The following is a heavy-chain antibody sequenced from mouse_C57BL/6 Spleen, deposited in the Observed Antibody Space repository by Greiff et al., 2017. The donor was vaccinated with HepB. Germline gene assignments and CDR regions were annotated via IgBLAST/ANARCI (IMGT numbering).Heavy chain of an antibody. Sequence: QVQLQQSGPELVKPGASVKISCKASGYAFSSSWMNWVKQRPGKGLEWIGRIYPGDGDTNYNGKFKGKATLTADKSYSTAYMQLSSLTSEDSAVYFCARVYYGSSYGYFDVWGTGTTVTVSS. J-gene: IGHJ1*03. D-gene: IGHD1-1*01. V-gene: IGHV1-82*01. CDR3: ARVYYGSSYGYFDV. CDR1: GYAFSSSW. CDR2: IYPGDGDT.